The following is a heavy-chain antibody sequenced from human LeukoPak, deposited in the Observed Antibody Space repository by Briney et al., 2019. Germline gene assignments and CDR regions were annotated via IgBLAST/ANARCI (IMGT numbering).Heavy chain of an antibody. Sequence: SQTLSLTCAVSGGSISNGGYSWSWIRQPPGKGLEWIGYIYHSGSTYYNPSLKSRVTISVDRSKNQFSLKLSSVTAADTAVYYCARGVTTRAFDIWGQGTMVTVSS. CDR1: GGSISNGGYS. CDR3: ARGVTTRAFDI. CDR2: IYHSGST. V-gene: IGHV4-30-2*01. D-gene: IGHD4-17*01. J-gene: IGHJ3*02.